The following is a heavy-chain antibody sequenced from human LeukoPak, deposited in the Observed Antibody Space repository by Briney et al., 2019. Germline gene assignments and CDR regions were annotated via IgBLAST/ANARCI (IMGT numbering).Heavy chain of an antibody. Sequence: ASVTVSCKASGYTFTSYAMHWVRQAPGQRLEWMGWINAGNGNTKYSQKFQGRVTITRDTSASTAYMELSSLRSEDTAVYYCAREHRHKDSSGRELPDYWGQGTLVTVSS. CDR1: GYTFTSYA. D-gene: IGHD6-19*01. CDR2: INAGNGNT. J-gene: IGHJ4*02. V-gene: IGHV1-3*01. CDR3: AREHRHKDSSGRELPDY.